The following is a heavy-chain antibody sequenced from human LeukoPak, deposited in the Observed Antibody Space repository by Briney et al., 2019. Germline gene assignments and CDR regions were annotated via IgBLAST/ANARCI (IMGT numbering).Heavy chain of an antibody. V-gene: IGHV3-30*04. D-gene: IGHD4-17*01. J-gene: IGHJ4*02. Sequence: GRSLRLSCAASGFTFSSYAMHWVRQAPGKGLEWVAVISYDGSNKYYADSVKGRITISRDNSKNTLYLQMNSLRAEDTAVYYCAKGYGDYSFDYWGQGTLVTVSS. CDR3: AKGYGDYSFDY. CDR1: GFTFSSYA. CDR2: ISYDGSNK.